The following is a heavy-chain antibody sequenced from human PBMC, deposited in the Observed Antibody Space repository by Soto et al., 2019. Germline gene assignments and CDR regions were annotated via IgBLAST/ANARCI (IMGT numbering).Heavy chain of an antibody. CDR3: ANLDMITFGGVIGANDEFDI. D-gene: IGHD3-16*02. CDR2: IYYSENT. J-gene: IGHJ3*02. CDR1: DGTIRSLY. V-gene: IGHV4-59*08. Sequence: PSQTHSLTYTVADGTIRSLYGRWIRKQPRKGLEWIGYIYYSENTNSNPSLKSRVAISVDTSKNQFSLKLSSVTAADTAVYYCANLDMITFGGVIGANDEFDIWGQGTMVTV.